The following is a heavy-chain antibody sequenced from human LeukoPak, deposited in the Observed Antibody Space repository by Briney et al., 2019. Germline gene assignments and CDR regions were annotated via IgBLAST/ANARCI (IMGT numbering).Heavy chain of an antibody. Sequence: SKTLSLSCAVSGVSFSGYYGSWIRQPPGKGLEWMGEISHSGSTNYNPSLKSRSTISVDTSKKKLSMNLTSVTAADTAVYYCAGHESGYCSGGICYPTTWFDPWGQGTLVTVSS. CDR3: AGHESGYCSGGICYPTTWFDP. CDR1: GVSFSGYY. J-gene: IGHJ5*02. V-gene: IGHV4-34*01. CDR2: ISHSGST. D-gene: IGHD2-15*01.